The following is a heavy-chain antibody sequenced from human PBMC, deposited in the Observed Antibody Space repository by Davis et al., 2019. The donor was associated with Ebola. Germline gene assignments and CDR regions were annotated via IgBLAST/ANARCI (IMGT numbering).Heavy chain of an antibody. CDR3: AKGAIFGSLYYFDY. V-gene: IGHV3-9*01. J-gene: IGHJ4*02. CDR1: GFTFDDYA. D-gene: IGHD3-3*01. CDR2: ISWNSGSI. Sequence: SLKISCAASGFTFDDYAMHWVRQAPGKGLEWVSGISWNSGSIGYADSVKGRFTISRGNAKNSLYLQMNSLRAEDTALYYCAKGAIFGSLYYFDYWGQGTLVTVSS.